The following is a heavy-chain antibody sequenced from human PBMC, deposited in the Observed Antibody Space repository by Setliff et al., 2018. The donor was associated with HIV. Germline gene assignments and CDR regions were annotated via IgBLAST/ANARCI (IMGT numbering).Heavy chain of an antibody. V-gene: IGHV3-7*02. CDR1: GFTFSRYW. Sequence: GSLRLSCAASGFTFSRYWTSWVRQAPGKGLEWVANIKQDGSEKYFVDSVKGRFTISRDNAKNSLFLQMNSLRAEDTAVYYCASIELAAMVPVDYWGQGTLVTVSS. J-gene: IGHJ4*02. CDR3: ASIELAAMVPVDY. D-gene: IGHD5-18*01. CDR2: IKQDGSEK.